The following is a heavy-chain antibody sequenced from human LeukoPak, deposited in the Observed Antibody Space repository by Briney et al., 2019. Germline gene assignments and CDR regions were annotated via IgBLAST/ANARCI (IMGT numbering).Heavy chain of an antibody. CDR2: IYHSGST. J-gene: IGHJ4*02. D-gene: IGHD4-11*01. V-gene: IGHV4-38-2*02. CDR3: ARASNYYFDY. CDR1: GYSISSGYY. Sequence: TSETLSLTCTVSGYSISSGYYWGWIRQPPGKGLEWIGSIYHSGSTYYNPPLKSRVTISVDTSKNQFSLKLSSVTAADTAVYYCARASNYYFDYWGQGTLVTVSS.